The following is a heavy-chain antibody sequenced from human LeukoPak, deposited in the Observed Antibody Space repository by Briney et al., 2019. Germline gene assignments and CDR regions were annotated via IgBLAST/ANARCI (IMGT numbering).Heavy chain of an antibody. Sequence: GGSLRLSCAASGFTFSSYAMSWVRQAPGKGLEWVSVISVSGGSTYYADSVKGRFAISRDNSKNTLYLQMNSLRVEDTAVYYCAKGGGATVPFDNWGQGTLVTVSS. CDR3: AKGGGATVPFDN. CDR1: GFTFSSYA. CDR2: ISVSGGST. J-gene: IGHJ4*02. V-gene: IGHV3-23*01. D-gene: IGHD4-11*01.